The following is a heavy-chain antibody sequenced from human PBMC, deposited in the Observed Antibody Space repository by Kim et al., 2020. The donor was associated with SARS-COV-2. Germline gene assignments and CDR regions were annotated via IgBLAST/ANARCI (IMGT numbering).Heavy chain of an antibody. V-gene: IGHV3-73*01. CDR3: TSRLLGVDY. J-gene: IGHJ4*02. D-gene: IGHD4-17*01. CDR2: YAT. Sequence: YATAYAASVKGRFTISRVDSKNTAYLQMNSLKTEDTAVYYCTSRLLGVDYWGQGTLVTVSS.